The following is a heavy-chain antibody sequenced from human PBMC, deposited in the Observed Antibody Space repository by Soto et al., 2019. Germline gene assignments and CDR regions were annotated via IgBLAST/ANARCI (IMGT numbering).Heavy chain of an antibody. CDR2: IYYSGST. Sequence: PSETLSLTCTVSGGSISSGDYYWSWIRQPPGKGLEWIGYIYYSGSTYYNPSLKSRVTISVDTSKNTLYLHMDSLRPEDTAMYYCTRDQDTYGQAVFDSWGQGTLVTVSS. J-gene: IGHJ4*02. CDR3: TRDQDTYGQAVFDS. V-gene: IGHV4-30-4*01. CDR1: GGSISSGDYY. D-gene: IGHD3-10*01.